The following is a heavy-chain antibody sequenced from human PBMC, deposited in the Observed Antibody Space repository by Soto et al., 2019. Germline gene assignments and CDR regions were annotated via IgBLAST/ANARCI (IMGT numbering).Heavy chain of an antibody. CDR2: IYYSGST. V-gene: IGHV4-39*01. CDR1: GGSISSSSCY. CDR3: ATTPPSRDSSSWYYYYYGMDV. D-gene: IGHD6-13*01. J-gene: IGHJ6*02. Sequence: SETLSLTCTVSGGSISSSSCYWGWIRQPPGKGLEWIGSIYYSGSTYYNPSLKSRVTISVDTSKNQFSLKLSSVTAADTAVYYCATTPPSRDSSSWYYYYYGMDVWGQGTTVTVSS.